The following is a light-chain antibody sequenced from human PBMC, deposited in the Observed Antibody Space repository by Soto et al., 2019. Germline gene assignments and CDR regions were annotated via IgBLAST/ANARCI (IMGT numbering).Light chain of an antibody. V-gene: IGLV1-44*01. CDR2: TNN. CDR3: AAWDDSLNGHV. Sequence: QSVLTQPPAASGAPGQGVAFSCSGSSSNIGGNTVNWYQQLPGTAPKLLIYTNNQRPSGVPDRFSGSKSGTSASLAISGLQSDDEADYYCAAWDDSLNGHVLGTGTKLTVL. CDR1: SSNIGGNT. J-gene: IGLJ1*01.